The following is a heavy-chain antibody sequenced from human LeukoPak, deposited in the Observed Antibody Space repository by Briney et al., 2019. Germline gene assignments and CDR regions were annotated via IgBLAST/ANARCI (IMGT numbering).Heavy chain of an antibody. J-gene: IGHJ3*02. CDR1: GGSISSYY. Sequence: KPSETLSLTCTVSGGSISSYYWSWIRQPPGKGLEWIGYIYYSGSTNYNPSLKSRVTISVDTSKNQFSLKLSSVTAADTAVYYCARERYCSGGSCYADDAFDIWGQGTMVTVSS. D-gene: IGHD2-15*01. CDR2: IYYSGST. V-gene: IGHV4-59*01. CDR3: ARERYCSGGSCYADDAFDI.